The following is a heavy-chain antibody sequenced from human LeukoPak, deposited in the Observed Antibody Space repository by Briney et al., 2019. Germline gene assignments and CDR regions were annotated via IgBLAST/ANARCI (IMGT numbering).Heavy chain of an antibody. Sequence: GGSLRLSCAASGFTFSSYAMSWVRQAPGKGLEWVSAISGSGGSTYYADSVKGRFTISRDNSKNTLYLQMNSLRAEDTAVYYCAKDNPPGYYYDSSGYYYYGMNVWGQGTTVTVSS. CDR2: ISGSGGST. V-gene: IGHV3-23*01. D-gene: IGHD3-22*01. J-gene: IGHJ6*02. CDR1: GFTFSSYA. CDR3: AKDNPPGYYYDSSGYYYYGMNV.